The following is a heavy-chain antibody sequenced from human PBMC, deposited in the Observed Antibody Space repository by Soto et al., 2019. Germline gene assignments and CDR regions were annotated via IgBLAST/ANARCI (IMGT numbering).Heavy chain of an antibody. D-gene: IGHD6-19*01. CDR3: AKSLWDTSGWKTDY. CDR1: GGSMISYY. V-gene: IGHV4-59*01. J-gene: IGHJ4*02. Sequence: SETLSLTCTVSGGSMISYYWSWIRQPPGKGLEWIGSIYYTGNTYYNPSLKSRVTISVDPSKNQFSLRLSSVTAADTAVYFCAKSLWDTSGWKTDYWGQGTRVTVSS. CDR2: IYYTGNT.